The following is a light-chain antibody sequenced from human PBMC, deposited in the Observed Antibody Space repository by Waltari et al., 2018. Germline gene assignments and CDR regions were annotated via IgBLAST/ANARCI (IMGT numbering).Light chain of an antibody. Sequence: DIQMTQSPSTLSASVGDRVTITCRASQNIIRYLAWYQQKPGRAPKLLIYKASSLESWVPSRFSGSGSGTEFTLTISSLEPDDFATYFCQQYDSEITFGQGTRLEIK. CDR2: KAS. V-gene: IGKV1-5*03. CDR3: QQYDSEIT. CDR1: QNIIRY. J-gene: IGKJ5*01.